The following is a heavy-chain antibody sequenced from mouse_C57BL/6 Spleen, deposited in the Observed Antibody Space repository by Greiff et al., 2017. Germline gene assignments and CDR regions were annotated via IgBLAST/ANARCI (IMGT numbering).Heavy chain of an antibody. Sequence: QVQLQQSGPELVKPGASVKISCKASGYSFTSYYIHWVKQRPGQGLEWIGWIYPGSGNTKYNEKFKGKATLTADTSSSTAYMQLSSLTSEDSAVYYCARPLYYDYGYAMDYWGQGTSVTVSS. CDR2: IYPGSGNT. V-gene: IGHV1-66*01. CDR3: ARPLYYDYGYAMDY. CDR1: GYSFTSYY. J-gene: IGHJ4*01. D-gene: IGHD2-4*01.